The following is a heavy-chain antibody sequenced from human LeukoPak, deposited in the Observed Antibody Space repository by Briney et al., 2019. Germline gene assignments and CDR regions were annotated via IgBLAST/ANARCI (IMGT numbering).Heavy chain of an antibody. D-gene: IGHD2-8*01. CDR2: IRYDGSNK. J-gene: IGHJ3*02. CDR1: GFTFSSYG. CDR3: AKSAGYCTNGVCPYAFDI. Sequence: GGSLRLSCAASGFTFSSYGMHWVRQAPGKGLEWVAFIRYDGSNKYYADSVKGRLTISRDNSKNTLYLQMNSLRAEDTAVYYCAKSAGYCTNGVCPYAFDIWGQGTMVTVSS. V-gene: IGHV3-30*02.